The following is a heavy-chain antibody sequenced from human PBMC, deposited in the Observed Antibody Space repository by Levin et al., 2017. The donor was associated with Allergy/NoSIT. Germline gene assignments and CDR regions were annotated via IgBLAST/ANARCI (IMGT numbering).Heavy chain of an antibody. Sequence: ASVKVSCKASGYTFTGYYMHWVRQAPGQGLEWMGWINPNSGGTNYAQKFQGRVTMTRDTSISTAYMELSRLRSDDTAVYYCARGEGIAAAVPDYWGQGTLVTVSS. CDR1: GYTFTGYY. CDR3: ARGEGIAAAVPDY. D-gene: IGHD6-13*01. V-gene: IGHV1-2*02. CDR2: INPNSGGT. J-gene: IGHJ4*02.